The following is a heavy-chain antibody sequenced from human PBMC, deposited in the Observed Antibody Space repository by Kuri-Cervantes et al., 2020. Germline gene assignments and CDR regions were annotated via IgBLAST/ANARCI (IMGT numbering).Heavy chain of an antibody. D-gene: IGHD5-24*01. CDR2: IYYSGTT. J-gene: IGHJ4*02. CDR1: GGSISSGGYY. V-gene: IGHV4-31*03. Sequence: SETLSLTCTVSGGSISSGGYYWSWIRQHPGTGLEWIGYIYYSGTTYYNPSLKSRVTISVDTSKNQFCLKLSSVTAADTAVYDCARRRDGYSVDYWGQGTLVTVSS. CDR3: ARRRDGYSVDY.